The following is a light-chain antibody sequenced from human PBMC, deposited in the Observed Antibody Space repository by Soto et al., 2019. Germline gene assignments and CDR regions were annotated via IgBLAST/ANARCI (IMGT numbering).Light chain of an antibody. Sequence: IVLTQSPGTLSLSPGERATLSCRASQSVSSSYLAWYQQKPGQAPRLLIYGASSRATGIPDRFSGSGSGTDFTLTISRLEPEDFAVYYCQQYGSSPNLTFGGGTKVDIK. CDR3: QQYGSSPNLT. J-gene: IGKJ4*01. CDR2: GAS. V-gene: IGKV3-20*01. CDR1: QSVSSSY.